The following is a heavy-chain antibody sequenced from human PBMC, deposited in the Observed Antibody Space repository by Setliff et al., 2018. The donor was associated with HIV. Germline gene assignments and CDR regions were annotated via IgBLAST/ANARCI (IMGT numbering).Heavy chain of an antibody. CDR1: GLPFSNFA. V-gene: IGHV3-23*01. CDR3: AKDGWNWRFDY. D-gene: IGHD1-1*01. Sequence: GGSLRLSCAASGLPFSNFAMSWVRQAPGKGLQWVSWISGGGDTTSYSYSVQGRFTISRDNSKNTLYLQMSSLRAEDSALHYCAKDGWNWRFDYWGQGTLVTVSS. J-gene: IGHJ4*02. CDR2: ISGGGDTT.